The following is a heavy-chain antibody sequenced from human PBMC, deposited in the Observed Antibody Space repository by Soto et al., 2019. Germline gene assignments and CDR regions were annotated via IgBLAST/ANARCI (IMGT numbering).Heavy chain of an antibody. CDR2: IYYSGST. CDR1: GGSVRSGSYY. Sequence: SETLSLTCTVSGGSVRSGSYYWSWIRQPPGKGLEWIGYIYYSGSTNYNPSLKSRVTISVDTSKNQFSLKLSSVTAADTAVYYCARDLRNSGMDVWGQGTTVPVS. CDR3: ARDLRNSGMDV. D-gene: IGHD5-12*01. V-gene: IGHV4-61*01. J-gene: IGHJ6*02.